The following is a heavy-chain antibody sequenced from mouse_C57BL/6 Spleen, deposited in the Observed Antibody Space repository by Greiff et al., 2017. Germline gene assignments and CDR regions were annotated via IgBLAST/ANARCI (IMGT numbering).Heavy chain of an antibody. D-gene: IGHD6-2*01. V-gene: IGHV1-26*01. J-gene: IGHJ3*01. CDR3: ASSLWFAY. CDR1: GYTFTDYY. Sequence: VQLQQSGPELVKPGASVKISCKASGYTFTDYYMNWVKQSQGKSLEWIGDINPNNGGTSYNQKFKGKATLTVDKSSSTAYMELRSLTAEDSAVYYFASSLWFAYWGQGTLVTVSA. CDR2: INPNNGGT.